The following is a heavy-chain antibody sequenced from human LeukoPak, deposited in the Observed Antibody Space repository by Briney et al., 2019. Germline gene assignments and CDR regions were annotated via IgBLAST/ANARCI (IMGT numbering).Heavy chain of an antibody. J-gene: IGHJ4*02. Sequence: PGGSLRLSCAASGFTFSSYAMSWVRQAPGKGLEWVSSISGSGGTTYYADSVKGRFTISRDNSKNTLYLQMNSLRAEDTAVYYCARDRLSYYDTLTAHKGIDYWGQGTLVAVSS. CDR3: ARDRLSYYDTLTAHKGIDY. D-gene: IGHD3-9*01. CDR2: ISGSGGTT. V-gene: IGHV3-23*01. CDR1: GFTFSSYA.